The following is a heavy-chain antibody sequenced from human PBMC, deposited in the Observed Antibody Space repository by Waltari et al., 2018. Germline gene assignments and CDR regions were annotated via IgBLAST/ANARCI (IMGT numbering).Heavy chain of an antibody. D-gene: IGHD6-13*01. V-gene: IGHV3-43*01. CDR3: AKNGAEQHSGWYFDL. Sequence: EVQLVESGGVVVQPGGSLRLSCAASGCTFADYTMQWVRQDPGKGLEWVSLISWDGGSTYYADSVKGRFTISRDNSKNSLYLQMNSLRTEDTALYYCAKNGAEQHSGWYFDLWGRGTLVTVSS. J-gene: IGHJ2*01. CDR2: ISWDGGST. CDR1: GCTFADYT.